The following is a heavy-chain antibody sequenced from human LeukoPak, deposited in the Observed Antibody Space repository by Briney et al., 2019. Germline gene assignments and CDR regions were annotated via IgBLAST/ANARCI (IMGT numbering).Heavy chain of an antibody. CDR3: AGNYYGSGSYDY. J-gene: IGHJ4*02. CDR1: GGSISSGSYY. V-gene: IGHV4-61*02. Sequence: SETLSLTCTVSGGSISSGSYYWSWIRQPAGKGLEWIGRIYTSGSTNYNPSLKSRVTISVDTSKNQFSLKLTSVTAADTAVYYCAGNYYGSGSYDYWGQGTLVTVSS. D-gene: IGHD3-10*01. CDR2: IYTSGST.